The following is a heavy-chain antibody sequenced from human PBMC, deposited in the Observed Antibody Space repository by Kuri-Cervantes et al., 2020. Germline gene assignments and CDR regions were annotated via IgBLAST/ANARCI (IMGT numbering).Heavy chain of an antibody. Sequence: SVKVSCKASGGTFSNYAISWVRQAPGQGLEWMGGIIPIFGTANYAQKFQGRVTITTDESTSTAYMELSSLRSEDTAVYYCARDFPKRNYYDSSGYSLWGQGTLVTVSS. D-gene: IGHD3-22*01. CDR3: ARDFPKRNYYDSSGYSL. CDR1: GGTFSNYA. V-gene: IGHV1-69*05. CDR2: IIPIFGTA. J-gene: IGHJ4*02.